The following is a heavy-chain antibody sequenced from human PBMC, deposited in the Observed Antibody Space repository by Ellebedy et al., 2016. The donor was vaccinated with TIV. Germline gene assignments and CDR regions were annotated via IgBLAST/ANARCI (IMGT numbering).Heavy chain of an antibody. CDR1: GYTFTSYG. CDR3: ARVKTYYYDIGYFQH. J-gene: IGHJ1*01. CDR2: ISAYNGNT. D-gene: IGHD3-22*01. Sequence: ASVKVSCXASGYTFTSYGISWVRQAPGQGLEWMGWISAYNGNTNYAQKLQGRVTMTTDTSTSTAYMELRSLRSDDTAVYYCARVKTYYYDIGYFQHWGQGTLVTVSS. V-gene: IGHV1-18*01.